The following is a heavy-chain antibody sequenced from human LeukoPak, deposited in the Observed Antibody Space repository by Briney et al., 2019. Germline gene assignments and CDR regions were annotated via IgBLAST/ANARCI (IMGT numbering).Heavy chain of an antibody. J-gene: IGHJ4*02. Sequence: GGSLRLSCAASGFTFSRYEMNRVRQAPGKGLEWVSYISSSGSSIYYADSVKGRFTISRDNAKNSLSLQMNILRAEDTAVYYCARAGALCSGCSCYTHYFGYWGQGTLVSVSS. CDR3: ARAGALCSGCSCYTHYFGY. V-gene: IGHV3-48*03. CDR1: GFTFSRYE. D-gene: IGHD2-15*01. CDR2: ISSSGSSI.